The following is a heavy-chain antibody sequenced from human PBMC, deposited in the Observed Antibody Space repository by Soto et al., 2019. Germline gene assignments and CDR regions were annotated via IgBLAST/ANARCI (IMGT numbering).Heavy chain of an antibody. Sequence: GESLKISCKGSGHRFSSYWIAWVRQMPGKGLEWMGIIYPGDSDTRYSPSFQGQVTISADKSVNTAYLQWSSLKASDTAMYYCARLYSLEDSGSYYDYDYTCWGQGILVTVS. CDR2: IYPGDSDT. CDR3: ARLYSLEDSGSYYDYDYTC. V-gene: IGHV5-51*01. J-gene: IGHJ4*02. CDR1: GHRFSSYW. D-gene: IGHD3-10*01.